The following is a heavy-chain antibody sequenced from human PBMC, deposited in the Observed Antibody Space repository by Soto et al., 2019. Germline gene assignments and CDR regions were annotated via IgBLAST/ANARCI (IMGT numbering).Heavy chain of an antibody. Sequence: QVQLQESGPGLVKPSETLSLTCTVSGGSITSYYWSWIRQPPGKGLEWIGYIHNSGSTSYNPSLQSRVTISADVSKNQFSLDLRSVTAADTAVYYCARRWSGTDYWGHGTLLTVSS. CDR1: GGSITSYY. V-gene: IGHV4-59*01. J-gene: IGHJ4*01. D-gene: IGHD3-10*01. CDR3: ARRWSGTDY. CDR2: IHNSGST.